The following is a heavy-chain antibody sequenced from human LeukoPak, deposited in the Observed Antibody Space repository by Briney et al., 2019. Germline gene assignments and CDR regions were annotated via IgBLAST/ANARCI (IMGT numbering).Heavy chain of an antibody. Sequence: SETLSLTCAVYGGSFSGYYWSWIRQPPGKGLEWIGEINHSGSTNYNPSLKSRVTISVDTSKNQFSLKLSSVTAADTAVYYCASSYGEYSSSPQGYWGQGTLVTVSS. CDR2: INHSGST. D-gene: IGHD6-6*01. CDR3: ASSYGEYSSSPQGY. V-gene: IGHV4-34*01. CDR1: GGSFSGYY. J-gene: IGHJ4*02.